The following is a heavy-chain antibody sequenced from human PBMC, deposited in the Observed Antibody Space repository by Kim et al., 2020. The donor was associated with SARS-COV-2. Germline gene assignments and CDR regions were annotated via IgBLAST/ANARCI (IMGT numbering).Heavy chain of an antibody. D-gene: IGHD2-2*01. CDR2: ISSSGSTI. CDR3: ARDSKRYCSSTSCYYSYYMLV. V-gene: IGHV3-11*01. CDR1: GFTFSDYY. Sequence: GGSLRLSCAASGFTFSDYYMSWIRQAPGKGLEWVSYISSSGSTIYYADSVKGRFTISRDNAKNSLYLQMNSLRAEDTAVYYCARDSKRYCSSTSCYYSYYMLVWGKGTTVTVSS. J-gene: IGHJ6*03.